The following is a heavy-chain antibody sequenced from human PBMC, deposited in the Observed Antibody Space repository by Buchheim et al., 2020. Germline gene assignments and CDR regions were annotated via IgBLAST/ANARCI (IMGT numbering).Heavy chain of an antibody. J-gene: IGHJ6*02. V-gene: IGHV4-34*01. D-gene: IGHD1-26*01. CDR2: INHSGST. CDR1: GGSFSGYY. CDR3: ARGRGKVGAHRFRMGGMDV. Sequence: QVQLQQWGAGLLKPSETLSLTCAVYGGSFSGYYWSWIRQPPGKGLEWIGEINHSGSTNYNPSLKSRVTISADTSKNQFSLKLSSVTAADTAVYYCARGRGKVGAHRFRMGGMDVWDQGTT.